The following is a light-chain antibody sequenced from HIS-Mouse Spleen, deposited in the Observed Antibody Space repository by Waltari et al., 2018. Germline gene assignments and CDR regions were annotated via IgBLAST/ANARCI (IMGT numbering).Light chain of an antibody. CDR3: SSYTSSSTSVV. CDR2: DVS. J-gene: IGLJ2*01. CDR1: SSDVGGYNY. Sequence: QSALTQPASVSGSPGQSITISCTGTSSDVGGYNYVSWYQQHPDKAPKLMIYDVSNRPSRVSNRFSGSKSGNTASLTISGLQADDEADYYCSSYTSSSTSVVFGGGTKLTVL. V-gene: IGLV2-14*03.